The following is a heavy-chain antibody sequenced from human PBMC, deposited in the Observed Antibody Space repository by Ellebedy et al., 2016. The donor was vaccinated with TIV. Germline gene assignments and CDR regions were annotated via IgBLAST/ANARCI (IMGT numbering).Heavy chain of an antibody. V-gene: IGHV3-74*01. Sequence: GGSLRLXXAASGFTFSNYWMHWVRQPPGKGLEWVSRINGDGMTTTYADSVKGRFTISRDNGKNSLYLQMDSLRVEDTAVYYCARVAVTGLAVDYWGQGNLVTVSS. CDR3: ARVAVTGLAVDY. D-gene: IGHD6-19*01. CDR1: GFTFSNYW. J-gene: IGHJ4*02. CDR2: INGDGMTT.